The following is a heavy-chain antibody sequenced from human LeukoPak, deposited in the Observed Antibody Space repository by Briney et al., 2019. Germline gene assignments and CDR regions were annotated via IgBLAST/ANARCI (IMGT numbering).Heavy chain of an antibody. D-gene: IGHD6-6*01. CDR2: ISSNGGST. V-gene: IGHV3-64*01. CDR1: GFTFSSHA. CDR3: ARESSGGFDI. Sequence: GGSLRLSCAASGFTFSSHAMHWVRQAPGKGLEYVSAISSNGGSTYYANSVKGRFTISRDNSKNTLYLQMGSLRAEDMAVYYCARESSGGFDIWGQGTMVTVSS. J-gene: IGHJ3*02.